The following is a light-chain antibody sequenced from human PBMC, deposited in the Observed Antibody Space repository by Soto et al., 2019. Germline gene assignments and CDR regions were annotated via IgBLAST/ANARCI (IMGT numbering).Light chain of an antibody. V-gene: IGKV3-11*01. J-gene: IGKJ3*01. CDR3: QQRSNWLFT. CDR1: QSVSSY. Sequence: EIVLTQSPATLSLSPGERATLSCRASQSVSSYYAWYQQQHGQAPTLLLYDASNRATGSTARCSGSGSWTDFTLPISSLVPEDFSVYYCQQRSNWLFTFGPGTKVEIK. CDR2: DAS.